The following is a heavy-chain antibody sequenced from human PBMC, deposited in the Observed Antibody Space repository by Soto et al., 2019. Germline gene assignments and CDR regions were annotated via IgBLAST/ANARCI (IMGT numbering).Heavy chain of an antibody. D-gene: IGHD3-22*01. J-gene: IGHJ6*01. Sequence: SVKVSCKASGGTFSSYAISWVRQAPGQGLEWMGGIIPIFGTANYAQKFQGRVAITADESTSTAYMELSSLRSEDTAVYYCARITLSTGNLWVYYYDSTGYYHLYY. CDR1: GGTFSSYA. CDR2: IIPIFGTA. CDR3: ARITLSTGNLWVYYYDSTGYYHLYY. V-gene: IGHV1-69*13.